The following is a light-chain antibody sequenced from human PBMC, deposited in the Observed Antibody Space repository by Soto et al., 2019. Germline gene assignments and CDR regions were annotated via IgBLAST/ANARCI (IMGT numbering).Light chain of an antibody. Sequence: EIVLTQSPGTLSLSPGERATLSCRARQSVSGSYLAWYQQKPGQAPRLLMYATSSRATGIPDRFSGSGSETDITLTISRLEPEDFAVYYCQHYGASPWTFGQGTRVEIK. CDR1: QSVSGSY. V-gene: IGKV3-20*01. CDR3: QHYGASPWT. J-gene: IGKJ1*01. CDR2: ATS.